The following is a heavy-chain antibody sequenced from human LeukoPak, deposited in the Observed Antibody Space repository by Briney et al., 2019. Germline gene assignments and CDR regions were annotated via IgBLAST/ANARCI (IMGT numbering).Heavy chain of an antibody. CDR3: ARDSFYSTTDAFDI. CDR1: GLTVSSNY. CDR2: IYSGGST. V-gene: IGHV3-53*01. D-gene: IGHD2/OR15-2a*01. J-gene: IGHJ3*02. Sequence: GGSLRLSCAASGLTVSSNYMSWVRQAPGKGLEWVSVIYSGGSTYYADSVKGRFTISRDNSKNTLYLQMNSLRAEDTAVYYCARDSFYSTTDAFDIWGQGTMVTVSS.